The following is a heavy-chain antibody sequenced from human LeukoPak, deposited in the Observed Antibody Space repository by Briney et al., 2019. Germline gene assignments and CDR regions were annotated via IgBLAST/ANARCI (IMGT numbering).Heavy chain of an antibody. D-gene: IGHD2-2*01. CDR3: AKHWSYCSTTSCFFNYYYYYMDV. J-gene: IGHJ6*03. CDR1: GFTFSSYG. V-gene: IGHV3-30*18. Sequence: PGRSLRLSCAASGFTFSSYGMHWVRQAPGKGLEWVAVISYDGSNKYYADSVKGRFTISRDNSKSTLYLQMNNLRAEDTAVYYCAKHWSYCSTTSCFFNYYYYYMDVWGKGTTVTVSS. CDR2: ISYDGSNK.